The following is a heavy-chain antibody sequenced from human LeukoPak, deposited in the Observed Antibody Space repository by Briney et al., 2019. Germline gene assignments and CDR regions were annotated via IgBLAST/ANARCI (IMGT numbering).Heavy chain of an antibody. D-gene: IGHD3-10*01. CDR2: ISSSSSTI. CDR1: GFTFSSYS. V-gene: IGHV3-48*01. J-gene: IGHJ4*02. Sequence: GGSLRRSCAASGFTFSSYSMNWVRQAPGKGLEWVSYISSSSSTIYYADSVKGRFTISRDNAKNSLYLQMNSLRAEDTAVYYCARDFGDPIDYWGQGTLVTVSS. CDR3: ARDFGDPIDY.